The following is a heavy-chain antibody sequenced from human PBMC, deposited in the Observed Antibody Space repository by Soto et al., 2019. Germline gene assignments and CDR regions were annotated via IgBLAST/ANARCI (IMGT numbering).Heavy chain of an antibody. V-gene: IGHV3-11*01. CDR1: GFPFRNYF. CDR3: VRDGGGSFFPFDL. J-gene: IGHJ4*02. Sequence: QVQLVESGGGLVKPGGSLTLSCAASGFPFRNYFMGWIRQSPGKGLEWLSYIGTNTEINHYANSVQGRFTISRDNARNLLYLPMTSLTVEDTATYYCVRDGGGSFFPFDLWGQGTMVTVSS. D-gene: IGHD2-15*01. CDR2: IGTNTEIN.